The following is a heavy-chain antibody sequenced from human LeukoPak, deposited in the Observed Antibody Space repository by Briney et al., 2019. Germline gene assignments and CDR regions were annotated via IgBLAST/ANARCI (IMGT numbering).Heavy chain of an antibody. CDR3: AKSRDYGDYYYYMDV. CDR2: ISISGSSI. D-gene: IGHD4-17*01. Sequence: PGGSLRLSCAASGFIFSDYSMNWVCQAPGKGLEWVASISISGSSIYYADSVKGRFTISRDNAKNSLYLQMNSLRAEDTAVYYCAKSRDYGDYYYYMDVWGKGTTVTISS. J-gene: IGHJ6*03. V-gene: IGHV3-21*04. CDR1: GFIFSDYS.